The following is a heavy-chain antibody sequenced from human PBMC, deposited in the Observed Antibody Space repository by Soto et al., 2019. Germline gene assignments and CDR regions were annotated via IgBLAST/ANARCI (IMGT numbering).Heavy chain of an antibody. CDR2: ISAHNGNT. V-gene: IGHV1-18*01. CDR3: ARGRYGDY. J-gene: IGHJ4*02. Sequence: QVHLVQSGAEVKKPGASVKVSCKGSGYGFTTYGITWVRQAPGQGLEWMAWISAHNGNTNYAQKLQGRVTVTRDTSTSTAYMELRSLRSDATAVYYFARGRYGDYWGQGALVTVSS. CDR1: GYGFTTYG. D-gene: IGHD1-1*01.